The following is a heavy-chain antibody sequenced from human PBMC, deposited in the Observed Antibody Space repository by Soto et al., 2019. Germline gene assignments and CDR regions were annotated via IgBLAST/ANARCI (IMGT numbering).Heavy chain of an antibody. CDR2: IDPSDSYT. V-gene: IGHV5-10-1*01. D-gene: IGHD2-2*01. CDR3: ARLTIVVVPPAFYYCMDV. J-gene: IGHJ6*02. Sequence: PGESLKISCKGSGYSFTSYWISWVRQMPGKGLEGMGRIDPSDSYTNYSPSFQGHVTSSADKSIGTAYLQWSSLEASATAMYYCARLTIVVVPPAFYYCMDVWGQGTTVTVSS. CDR1: GYSFTSYW.